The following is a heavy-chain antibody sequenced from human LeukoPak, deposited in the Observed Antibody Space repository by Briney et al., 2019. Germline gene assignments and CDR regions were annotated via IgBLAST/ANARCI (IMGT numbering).Heavy chain of an antibody. CDR1: GGSTSSSSYH. J-gene: IGHJ4*02. CDR2: MYYRGTT. D-gene: IGHD2-21*01. Sequence: PSETLSLTCTGSGGSTSSSSYHWGWIRQSPGKGLEWIGSMYYRGTTYENSSLKSRLTLSIDTSNNQFSLKLTSVTAADTAVYFCAIEYSRSVVAGSRPDLWGQGLLVTVSS. V-gene: IGHV4-39*02. CDR3: AIEYSRSVVAGSRPDL.